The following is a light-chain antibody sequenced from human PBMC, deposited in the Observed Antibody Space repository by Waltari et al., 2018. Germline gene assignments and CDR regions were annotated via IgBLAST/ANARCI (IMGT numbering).Light chain of an antibody. Sequence: SSELTQDPAVSVALRQTVRITCQGDSPRRYSASWYQQKPGQAPVLVLQGKNNRPSGIPDRFSGSDSGDTTSLTITGVQAEDEADYYCNSRDTSGTLWVFGGGTKLTVL. J-gene: IGLJ3*02. V-gene: IGLV3-19*01. CDR3: NSRDTSGTLWV. CDR1: SPRRYS. CDR2: GKN.